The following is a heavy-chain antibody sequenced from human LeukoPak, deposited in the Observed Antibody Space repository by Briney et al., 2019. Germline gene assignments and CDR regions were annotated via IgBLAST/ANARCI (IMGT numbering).Heavy chain of an antibody. Sequence: PGGSLRLSCGASGFTFSSHWVHWVRHPPGKGLVWVLRIISDGSTTNYADSVKGRSTISRDNAKNTLYLQMYSLRAEDTAVYYCARGHVPGSDRHWDYWGQGILVTVS. V-gene: IGHV3-74*01. CDR1: GFTFSSHW. J-gene: IGHJ4*02. D-gene: IGHD3-10*01. CDR3: ARGHVPGSDRHWDY. CDR2: IISDGSTT.